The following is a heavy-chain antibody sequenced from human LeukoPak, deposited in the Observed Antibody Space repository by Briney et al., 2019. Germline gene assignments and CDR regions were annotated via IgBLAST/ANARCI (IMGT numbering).Heavy chain of an antibody. CDR2: ISGSGGST. J-gene: IGHJ4*02. D-gene: IGHD4-23*01. V-gene: IGHV3-23*01. CDR3: AKGTTTLVVTKIDY. CDR1: GFTFSTYA. Sequence: GGSLRLSCAASGFTFSTYAMSWVRQAPGKGLEWVSVISGSGGSTYYADSVKGRFTISRDNSKNTLYLQMNSLRAEDTAVYYCAKGTTTLVVTKIDYWGQGTLVTASS.